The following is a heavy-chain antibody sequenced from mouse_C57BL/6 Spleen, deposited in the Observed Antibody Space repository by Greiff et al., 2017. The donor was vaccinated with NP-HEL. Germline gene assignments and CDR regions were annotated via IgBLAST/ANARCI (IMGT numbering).Heavy chain of an antibody. CDR3: AREVLLGRYFDV. CDR2: IYPGDGDT. V-gene: IGHV1-82*01. D-gene: IGHD1-1*01. Sequence: QVQLQQSGPELVKPGASVKISCKASGYAFSSSWMNWVKQRPGKGLEWIGRIYPGDGDTNYNGKFKGKATLTADKSSSTAYMQLSSLTSEDSAVYFCAREVLLGRYFDVRGTGTTVTVSS. CDR1: GYAFSSSW. J-gene: IGHJ1*03.